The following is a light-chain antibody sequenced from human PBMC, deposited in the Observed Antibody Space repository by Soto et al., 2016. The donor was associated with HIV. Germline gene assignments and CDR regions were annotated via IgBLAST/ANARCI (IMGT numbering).Light chain of an antibody. CDR1: QSISSY. J-gene: IGKJ4*01. CDR3: QKYNNDVT. V-gene: IGKV1-27*01. Sequence: DIQMTQSPSSLSASVGDRVTITCRASQSISSYLNWYQQKPGKAPKLLIFAAISLHSGVPSRFSGRGSGTQFTLTISSLQPEDIGTYYCQKYNNDVTFGGGTKVEI. CDR2: AAI.